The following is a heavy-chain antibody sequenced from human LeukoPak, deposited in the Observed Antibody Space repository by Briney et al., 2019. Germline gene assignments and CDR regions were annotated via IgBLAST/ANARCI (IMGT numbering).Heavy chain of an antibody. CDR3: ARHKYISSSFNWFDP. Sequence: GGSLRLSCAASGFTFSSYSMNWVRQAPGKGLEWVSSISSSSSYIYYADSVKGRFTISRDNAKNSLYLQMNSLRAEDTAVYYCARHKYISSSFNWFDPWGQGTLVTVSS. J-gene: IGHJ5*02. V-gene: IGHV3-21*04. CDR1: GFTFSSYS. D-gene: IGHD6-13*01. CDR2: ISSSSSYI.